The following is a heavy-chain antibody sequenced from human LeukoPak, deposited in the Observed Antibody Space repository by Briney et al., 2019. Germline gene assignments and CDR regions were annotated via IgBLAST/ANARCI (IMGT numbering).Heavy chain of an antibody. D-gene: IGHD1-7*01. CDR2: INHSGST. J-gene: IGHJ4*02. CDR1: GGSFSGYY. CDR3: ARGNYSTDY. V-gene: IGHV4-34*01. Sequence: SETLSLTCAVYGGSFSGYYWSWIRQPPGKGLEWIGEINHSGSTNYNPSLKSRVTTSVDTSKNQFSLKLSSVTAADTAVYYCARGNYSTDYWGQGTLVNVSS.